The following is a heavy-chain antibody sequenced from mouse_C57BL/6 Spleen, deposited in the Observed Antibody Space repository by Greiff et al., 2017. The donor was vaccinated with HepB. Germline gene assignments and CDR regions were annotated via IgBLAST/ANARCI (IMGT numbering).Heavy chain of an antibody. CDR1: GFTFSSYG. CDR3: ARHVDYGSSYVGYYAMDY. Sequence: EVKVVESGGDLVKPGGSLKLSCAASGFTFSSYGMSWVRQTPDKRLEWVATISSGGSYTYYPDSVKGRFTISRDNAKNTLYLQMSSLKSEDTAMYYCARHVDYGSSYVGYYAMDYWGQGTSVTVSS. J-gene: IGHJ4*01. CDR2: ISSGGSYT. D-gene: IGHD1-1*01. V-gene: IGHV5-6*01.